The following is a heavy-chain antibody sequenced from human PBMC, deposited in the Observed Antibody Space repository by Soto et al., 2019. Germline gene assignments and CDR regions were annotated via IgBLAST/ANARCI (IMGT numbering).Heavy chain of an antibody. Sequence: QVQLQESGPGLVKPSQTLSLTCSVSGGSISSGGYYWSWIRQHPEKGLEWIGYIYYSRSTNYNPSLKSRVIISVDTSSNRFSLDLRSVTAADTAIYYCARHSASWQWFDYWGQGTLVTVSS. CDR2: IYYSRST. D-gene: IGHD1-26*01. J-gene: IGHJ5*01. CDR3: ARHSASWQWFDY. CDR1: GGSISSGGYY. V-gene: IGHV4-31*03.